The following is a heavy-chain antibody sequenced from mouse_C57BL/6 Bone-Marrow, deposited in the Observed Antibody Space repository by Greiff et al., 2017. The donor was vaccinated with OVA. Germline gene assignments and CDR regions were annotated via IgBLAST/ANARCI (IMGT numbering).Heavy chain of an antibody. V-gene: IGHV5-6*01. CDR3: ARHRYDYDGFAY. CDR2: ISSGGSYT. Sequence: EVMLVESGGDLVKPGGSLKLSCAASGFTFSSYGMSWVRQTPDKRLEWVATISSGGSYTYYPDSVKGRFTISRDNAKNTLYLQMSSLKSEDTAMYYCARHRYDYDGFAYWGQGTLVTVSA. CDR1: GFTFSSYG. J-gene: IGHJ3*01. D-gene: IGHD2-4*01.